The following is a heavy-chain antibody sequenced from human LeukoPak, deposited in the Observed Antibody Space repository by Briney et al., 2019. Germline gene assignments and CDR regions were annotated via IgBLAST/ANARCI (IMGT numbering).Heavy chain of an antibody. CDR2: IWYDGSDK. Sequence: GRSLRLSCAVSGYTFSRHGMHWVRQAPGKGLEWVAAIWYDGSDKYYADSVKGRFTISRDNSKNMLYLQMDSLRAEDTALYYCARLWGSVSRYFDYWGQGTLVTVSS. D-gene: IGHD2-21*01. V-gene: IGHV3-33*01. J-gene: IGHJ4*02. CDR3: ARLWGSVSRYFDY. CDR1: GYTFSRHG.